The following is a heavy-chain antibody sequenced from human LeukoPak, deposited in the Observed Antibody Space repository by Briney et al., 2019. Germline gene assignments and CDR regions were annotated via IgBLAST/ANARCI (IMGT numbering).Heavy chain of an antibody. CDR3: ARHKSPAVAGPDDAFDI. Sequence: HGESLKISCKGSGYSFTSYWIGWVRQMPGKGLEWMGIIYPGDSDTRYSPSFQGQVTISADKSISTAYLQWSSLKASDTAMYYCARHKSPAVAGPDDAFDIWGQGTMVTVSS. CDR1: GYSFTSYW. V-gene: IGHV5-51*01. D-gene: IGHD6-19*01. J-gene: IGHJ3*02. CDR2: IYPGDSDT.